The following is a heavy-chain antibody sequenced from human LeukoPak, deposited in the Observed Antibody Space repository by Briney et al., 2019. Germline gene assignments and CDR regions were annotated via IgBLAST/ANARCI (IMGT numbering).Heavy chain of an antibody. CDR1: GGSFSSYA. Sequence: SVKVSCRASGGSFSSYAMSWVRQAPGQGLEWVGGITPIFGTANYAQKFQGRVTITADECTSTAYMELSSLRSEDTAVYYCASYGIVGYSGYESIRFDYWGQGTLVTVSS. J-gene: IGHJ4*02. V-gene: IGHV1-69*01. D-gene: IGHD5-12*01. CDR3: ASYGIVGYSGYESIRFDY. CDR2: ITPIFGTA.